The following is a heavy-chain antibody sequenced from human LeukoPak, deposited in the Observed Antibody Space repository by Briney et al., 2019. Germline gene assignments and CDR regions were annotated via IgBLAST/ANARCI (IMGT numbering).Heavy chain of an antibody. CDR3: AGKYCSSTSCSTRYYYYYYMDV. V-gene: IGHV4-4*09. CDR2: IYTSGST. J-gene: IGHJ6*03. Sequence: SETLSLTCTVSGGSISSYYWSWIRQPPGKGLEWIGYIYTSGSTNYNSSLKSRVTISVDTSRNQFSLKLSSVTAADTAVYYCAGKYCSSTSCSTRYYYYYYMDVWGKGTTVTVSS. D-gene: IGHD2-2*01. CDR1: GGSISSYY.